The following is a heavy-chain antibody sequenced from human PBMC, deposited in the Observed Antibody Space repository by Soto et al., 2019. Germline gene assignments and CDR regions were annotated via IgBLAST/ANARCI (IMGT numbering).Heavy chain of an antibody. CDR3: ASYCSGGSCYSHDAFDI. CDR2: IKQDGSEK. V-gene: IGHV3-7*01. CDR1: GFTFSLYW. D-gene: IGHD2-15*01. J-gene: IGHJ3*02. Sequence: EVQLVESGGGLVQPGGSLRLSCAASGFTFSLYWMSWVRQAPGKGLEWVANIKQDGSEKYYVDSVKGRFTISRDNAMHSLYLQMNSLRAEDTAVYYCASYCSGGSCYSHDAFDIWGQGTVVTVSS.